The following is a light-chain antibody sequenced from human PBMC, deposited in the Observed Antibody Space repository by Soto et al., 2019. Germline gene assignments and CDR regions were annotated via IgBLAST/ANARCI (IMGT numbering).Light chain of an antibody. CDR2: EVV. CDR3: KSYAGSNTYV. V-gene: IGLV2-8*01. J-gene: IGLJ1*01. Sequence: SVLTQPPSASGSPGQSVTISFTGTKNDIGLYDFVSWYQHHPGKAPRLIIYEVVQRPSGVPDRFSGSKSGNTASLTVSGLQAADEADYFCKSYAGSNTYVFGSGTKVIVL. CDR1: KNDIGLYDF.